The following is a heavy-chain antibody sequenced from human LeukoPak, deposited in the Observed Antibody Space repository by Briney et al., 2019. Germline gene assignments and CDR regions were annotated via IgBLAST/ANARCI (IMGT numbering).Heavy chain of an antibody. J-gene: IGHJ6*03. CDR2: IYSGGGT. Sequence: GGSLRLSCVASGFTVSSNYMSWVRQAPGKGLEWVSVIYSGGGTFYADSVKARFAISRDNSKNTLYLQLDSLRAEDTAVYYCARVGYYYYMDVWGKGTTVTVSS. CDR1: GFTVSSNY. V-gene: IGHV3-66*01. CDR3: ARVGYYYYMDV.